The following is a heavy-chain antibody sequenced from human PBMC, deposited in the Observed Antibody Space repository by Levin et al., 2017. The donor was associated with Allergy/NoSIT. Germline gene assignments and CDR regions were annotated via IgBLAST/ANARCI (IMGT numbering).Heavy chain of an antibody. V-gene: IGHV3-30*18. J-gene: IGHJ6*02. D-gene: IGHD6-13*01. CDR3: AKVGAAAPYPYYYYGMDC. CDR1: GFTFSSYG. Sequence: GGSLRLSCAASGFTFSSYGMHWVRQAPGKGLEWVAVISYDGSNKYYADSVKGRFTISRDNSKNTLYLQMNSLRAEDTAVYYCAKVGAAAPYPYYYYGMDCWGQGTTVTVSS. CDR2: ISYDGSNK.